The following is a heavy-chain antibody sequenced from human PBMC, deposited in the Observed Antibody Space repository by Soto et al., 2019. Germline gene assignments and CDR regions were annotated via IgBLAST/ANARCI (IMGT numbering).Heavy chain of an antibody. CDR2: FDPEDGET. D-gene: IGHD3-10*01. Sequence: GASVKVSCKVSGYTLTELSMHWVRQAPGKGLEWMGGFDPEDGETIYAQKFQGRVTMTEDTSTDTAYMELSSLRSEDTAVYYCATIPYYYGSGSYLSRGFDYWGQGTLVTVSS. CDR1: GYTLTELS. V-gene: IGHV1-24*01. CDR3: ATIPYYYGSGSYLSRGFDY. J-gene: IGHJ4*02.